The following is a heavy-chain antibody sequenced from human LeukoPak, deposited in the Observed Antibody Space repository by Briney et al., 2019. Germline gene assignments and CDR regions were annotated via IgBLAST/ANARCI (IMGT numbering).Heavy chain of an antibody. D-gene: IGHD3-22*01. V-gene: IGHV3-23*01. CDR2: ITGDGGST. Sequence: QPGGSLRLSCAASGFTFNSYAMNWVRQAPGKGLEWVSAITGDGGSTYYADSVKGRFTISRDNSKNALYLQMISLRAEDTAVYYCAKASSGYYYFDYWGQGTLVTVPS. J-gene: IGHJ4*02. CDR3: AKASSGYYYFDY. CDR1: GFTFNSYA.